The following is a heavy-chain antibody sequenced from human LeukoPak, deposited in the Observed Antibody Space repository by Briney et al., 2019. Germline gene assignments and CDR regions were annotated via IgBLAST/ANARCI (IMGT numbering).Heavy chain of an antibody. Sequence: PSEILSLTCAVYGGSITSYYWSWIRQPPGQGLEWIGYIYYSGSTNSNPSLKSRVTISEDTFKNQVSLKMCSVTAADTAVYYWSRRGWQPGENYYYYYYMDVWGKGTTVTISS. CDR1: GGSITSYY. J-gene: IGHJ6*03. V-gene: IGHV4-59*12. CDR3: SRRGWQPGENYYYYYYMDV. CDR2: IYYSGST. D-gene: IGHD3-10*01.